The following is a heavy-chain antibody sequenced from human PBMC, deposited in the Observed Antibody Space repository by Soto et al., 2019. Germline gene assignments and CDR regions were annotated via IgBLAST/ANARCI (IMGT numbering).Heavy chain of an antibody. J-gene: IGHJ4*02. Sequence: PGGSLRLSGAASGVTFSSYTMNWVRQAPGKGLEWVSSISSNGNYIYYADSLKGRFTISRDNAKNSLFLQMNSLRADDTAVYYCSRDLGMTTVVTPLGYWGQGTLVTVSS. CDR1: GVTFSSYT. CDR3: SRDLGMTTVVTPLGY. D-gene: IGHD4-17*01. CDR2: ISSNGNYI. V-gene: IGHV3-21*01.